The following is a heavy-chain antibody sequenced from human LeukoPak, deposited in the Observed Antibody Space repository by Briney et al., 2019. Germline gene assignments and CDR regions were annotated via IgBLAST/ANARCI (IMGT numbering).Heavy chain of an antibody. CDR2: IYYSGST. CDR3: ARDQRDPYYGDYVDY. D-gene: IGHD4-17*01. CDR1: GGSISSNNW. J-gene: IGHJ4*02. V-gene: IGHV4-4*02. Sequence: PSGTLSLTCAVSGGSISSNNWWGWVRQPPGKGLEWIGYIYYSGSTYYNPSLKSRVTISVDTSKNQFSLKLSSVTAADTAVYYCARDQRDPYYGDYVDYWGQGTLVTVSS.